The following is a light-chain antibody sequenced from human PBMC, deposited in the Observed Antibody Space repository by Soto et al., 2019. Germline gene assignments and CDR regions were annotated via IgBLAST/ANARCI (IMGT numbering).Light chain of an antibody. Sequence: EIVMTQSPATLSVSPGERATLSCRASQGLNSNLAWYQQKPGQAPRLLIYGASTRATGIPARFSGSGSGTEFTLPISSLQSEDFAVYYCQQYNNWPLYSFGQGTKLEIK. J-gene: IGKJ2*03. V-gene: IGKV3-15*01. CDR3: QQYNNWPLYS. CDR2: GAS. CDR1: QGLNSN.